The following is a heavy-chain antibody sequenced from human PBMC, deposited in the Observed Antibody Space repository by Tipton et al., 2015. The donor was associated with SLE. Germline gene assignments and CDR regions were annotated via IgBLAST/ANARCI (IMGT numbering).Heavy chain of an antibody. Sequence: TLSLTCNVSGYSIRNGYYWGWIRRAPGKGLEWTGTIHHSGITYYNPSLKSRVTISVDTSKNQFSLKLRSVTAADTAVYYCAREYSGYDYRTFDHWGQGTLVTLSS. J-gene: IGHJ4*02. CDR2: IHHSGIT. CDR1: GYSIRNGYY. CDR3: AREYSGYDYRTFDH. D-gene: IGHD5-12*01. V-gene: IGHV4-38-2*02.